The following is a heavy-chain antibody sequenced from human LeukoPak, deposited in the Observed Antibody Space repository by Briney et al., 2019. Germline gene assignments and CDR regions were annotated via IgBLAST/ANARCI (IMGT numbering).Heavy chain of an antibody. V-gene: IGHV1-18*04. J-gene: IGHJ4*02. Sequence: GASVKVSCKASGYTFTGYYMHWVRQAPGQGLEWMGWISAYNGNTNYAQKLQGRVTMTTDTSTSTAYMELRSLRSDDTAVYYCARHYYDSSGYWGWSDYYFDYWGQGTLVTVSS. CDR2: ISAYNGNT. CDR3: ARHYYDSSGYWGWSDYYFDY. CDR1: GYTFTGYY. D-gene: IGHD3-22*01.